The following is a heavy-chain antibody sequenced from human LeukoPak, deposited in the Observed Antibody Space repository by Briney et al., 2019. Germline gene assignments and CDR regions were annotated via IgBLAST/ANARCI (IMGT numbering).Heavy chain of an antibody. CDR2: IKQDGSEK. CDR3: ASSLLSSGWYGGDYFDY. V-gene: IGHV3-7*01. CDR1: EFTFSSYS. D-gene: IGHD6-19*01. J-gene: IGHJ4*02. Sequence: GGSLRLSCAASEFTFSSYSMSWVRQAPGKGLEWVANIKQDGSEKYYVDSVKGRFTISRDNAKNSLYLQMNSLRAEDTAVYYCASSLLSSGWYGGDYFDYWGQGTLVTVSS.